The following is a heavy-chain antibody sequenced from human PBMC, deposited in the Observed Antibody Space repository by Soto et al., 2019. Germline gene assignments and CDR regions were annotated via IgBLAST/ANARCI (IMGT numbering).Heavy chain of an antibody. D-gene: IGHD3-22*01. J-gene: IGHJ4*02. CDR3: ARALYYYDSSGYSTYSFDY. CDR1: GYTFTSYA. Sequence: ASVKVSCKASGYTFTSYAMHWVRQAPGQRLEWMGWINAGNGNTKYSRKFQGRVTITRDTSASTAYMELSSLRSEDTAVYYCARALYYYDSSGYSTYSFDYWGQGTLVTVSS. CDR2: INAGNGNT. V-gene: IGHV1-3*01.